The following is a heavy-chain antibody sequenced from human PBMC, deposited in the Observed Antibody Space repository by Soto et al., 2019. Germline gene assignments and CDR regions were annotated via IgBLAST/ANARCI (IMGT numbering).Heavy chain of an antibody. Sequence: PGGSLRLSCAASGFTFSSYGMHWVRQAPGKGLEWVAVIWYDGSNKYYADSVKGRFTISRDNSKNTLYLQMNSLRAEDTAVYYCARDFVNPVPYYGMDVWGQGTTVTVS. CDR3: ARDFVNPVPYYGMDV. V-gene: IGHV3-33*01. CDR1: GFTFSSYG. CDR2: IWYDGSNK. J-gene: IGHJ6*02.